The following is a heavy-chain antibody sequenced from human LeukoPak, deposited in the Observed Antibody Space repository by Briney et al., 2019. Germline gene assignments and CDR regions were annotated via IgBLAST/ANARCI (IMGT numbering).Heavy chain of an antibody. D-gene: IGHD6-13*01. V-gene: IGHV3-30*04. CDR2: ISYDGSNK. Sequence: PGRSLRLSCAASGFTFSSYAMHWVRQAPGKGLEWVAVISYDGSNKYYADSVKGRFTISRDNSKNTLYLQMNSLRAEDTAVYYCARVSYYSSSWYGPPDYYYMDVWGKGTTVTVSS. CDR3: ARVSYYSSSWYGPPDYYYMDV. J-gene: IGHJ6*03. CDR1: GFTFSSYA.